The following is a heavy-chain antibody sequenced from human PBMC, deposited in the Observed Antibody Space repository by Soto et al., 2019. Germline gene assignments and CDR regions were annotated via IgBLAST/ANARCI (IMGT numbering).Heavy chain of an antibody. V-gene: IGHV3-30*18. J-gene: IGHJ6*02. Sequence: QAHLVESGGGVVQPGRSLRLSCAASGFTFNSYGMHWVRQAPGKGLEWVAVISYDGSNKYHADSVKGRFTISRDNSKNTLYLQMNSLRAEDTAVYYCAKESCSRTTCYAGENGMDVWGQGTTVTVSS. CDR2: ISYDGSNK. CDR3: AKESCSRTTCYAGENGMDV. D-gene: IGHD2-2*01. CDR1: GFTFNSYG.